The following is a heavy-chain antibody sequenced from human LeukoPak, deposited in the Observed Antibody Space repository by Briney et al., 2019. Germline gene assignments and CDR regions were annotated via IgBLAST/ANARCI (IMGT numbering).Heavy chain of an antibody. D-gene: IGHD3-10*01. V-gene: IGHV4-34*01. CDR3: ASLGGVLLWFGECPP. Sequence: KASETLSLTCAVYGGSFSGYYWSWIRQPPGKGLEWIGEINHSGSTNYNPSLKSRVTISVDTSKNQFSLKLSSVTAADTAVYYCASLGGVLLWFGECPPWGQGTLVTVSS. J-gene: IGHJ5*02. CDR1: GGSFSGYY. CDR2: INHSGST.